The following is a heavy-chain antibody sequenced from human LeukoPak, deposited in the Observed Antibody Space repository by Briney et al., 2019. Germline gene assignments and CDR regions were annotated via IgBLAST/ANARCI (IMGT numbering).Heavy chain of an antibody. J-gene: IGHJ6*03. CDR3: ARGDYGGNVIRDYMDV. D-gene: IGHD4-23*01. CDR2: INPNSGGT. V-gene: IGHV1-2*02. CDR1: GYTFTSYY. Sequence: ASVKVSCKASGYTFTSYYMRWVRQAPGQGLEWMGWINPNSGGTNYAQKFQGRVTMTRDTSISTVYMELSRLRSDDTAVYYCARGDYGGNVIRDYMDVWGKGTTVTVSS.